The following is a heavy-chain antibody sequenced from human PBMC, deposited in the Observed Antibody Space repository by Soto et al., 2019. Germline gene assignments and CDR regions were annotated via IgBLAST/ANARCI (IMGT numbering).Heavy chain of an antibody. Sequence: PGGSLRLSCAASGSTFSTYGMAWVRQAPGKGLDWVASIRGRGDGIQYADAVQGRFVISRGNSINTLFLQMGNLRVEDTATYYCAKVSGSGGFHVIGGQGTLVTVSS. J-gene: IGHJ4*02. D-gene: IGHD2-8*02. CDR1: GSTFSTYG. CDR2: IRGRGDGI. V-gene: IGHV3-23*01. CDR3: AKVSGSGGFHVI.